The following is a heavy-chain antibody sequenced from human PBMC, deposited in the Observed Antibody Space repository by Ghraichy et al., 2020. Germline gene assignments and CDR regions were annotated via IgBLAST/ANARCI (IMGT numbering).Heavy chain of an antibody. J-gene: IGHJ5*02. Sequence: SETLSLTCTVSGGSISSGGYYWSWIRQHPGKGLEWIGYIYYSGSTYYNTSLKSRVTISVDTSKNQFSLKLSSVTAADTAVYYCARRVLGGYCSSTSCYNWFDPWGQGTLVTVSS. D-gene: IGHD2-2*01. CDR2: IYYSGST. V-gene: IGHV4-31*03. CDR1: GGSISSGGYY. CDR3: ARRVLGGYCSSTSCYNWFDP.